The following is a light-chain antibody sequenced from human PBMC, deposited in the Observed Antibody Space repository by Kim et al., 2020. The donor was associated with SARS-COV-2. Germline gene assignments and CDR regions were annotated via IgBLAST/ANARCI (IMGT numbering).Light chain of an antibody. V-gene: IGLV5-39*01. J-gene: IGLJ2*01. CDR3: AIWYSSTVV. CDR1: SSINVGTYR. CDR2: YKSDSDK. Sequence: FTGTVRSSINVGTYRIYWYQQKPGSLPRYLLGYKSDSDKQQGSGVPSRFSGSKDASTNAGLLLISGLQSEDEADYYCAIWYSSTVVFGGGTQLTVL.